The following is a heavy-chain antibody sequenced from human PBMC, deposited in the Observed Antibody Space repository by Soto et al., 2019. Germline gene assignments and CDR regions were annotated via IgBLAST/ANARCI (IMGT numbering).Heavy chain of an antibody. V-gene: IGHV1-69*01. J-gene: IGHJ5*02. CDR3: GREGPPDMPWFAP. D-gene: IGHD2-2*01. Sequence: QVQLVQSGAEVKKPGSSVKVSCKASGGTFSIYTISWVRQAPGQGLEWMGGSANSAQKFQGRLTVTADESTSTVYLGWSSLTPGDTPVYSCGREGPPDMPWFAPWGKGTLVGVSS. CDR2: SA. CDR1: GGTFSIYT.